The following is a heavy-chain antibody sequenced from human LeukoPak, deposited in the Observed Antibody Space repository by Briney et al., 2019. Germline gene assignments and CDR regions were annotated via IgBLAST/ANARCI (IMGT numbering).Heavy chain of an antibody. D-gene: IGHD3-10*01. J-gene: IGHJ4*02. CDR3: ARDRGFGADDS. CDR2: IHKDGSAK. CDR1: GFTFSGYW. V-gene: IGHV3-7*01. Sequence: QPGWSLRLSCGASGFTFSGYWMSWVRQAPGKGLEWVANIHKDGSAKRYVDSVKGRFTISRDNAKSSLYLQMNSLRVEDTAVYYCARDRGFGADDSWGQGSLVTVSS.